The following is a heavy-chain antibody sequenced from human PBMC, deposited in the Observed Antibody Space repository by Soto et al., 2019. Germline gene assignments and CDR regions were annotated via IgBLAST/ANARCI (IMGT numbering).Heavy chain of an antibody. CDR3: ARAGGLGAVAVDY. J-gene: IGHJ4*02. CDR2: INHSGST. CDR1: GGSISSYY. V-gene: IGHV4-34*01. D-gene: IGHD6-19*01. Sequence: PSETLSLTCTVSGGSISSYYWSWIRQPPGKGLEWIGEINHSGSTNYNPSLKSRVTISVDTSKNQFSLKLSSVTAADTAVYYCARAGGLGAVAVDYWGQGTLVTVSS.